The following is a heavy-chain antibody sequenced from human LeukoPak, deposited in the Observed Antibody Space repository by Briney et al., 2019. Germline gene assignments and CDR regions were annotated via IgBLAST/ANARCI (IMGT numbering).Heavy chain of an antibody. V-gene: IGHV3-53*01. Sequence: GGSLRLSCAASGFTVITNDMTWVRQAPGKGLEWVSVLYSDGNTEYADSVQGRFTISRDNSKNTLYLEMNSLSPDDTAVYYCARGVEPLAANTLAYWGQGTLVTVSS. CDR2: LYSDGNT. CDR3: ARGVEPLAANTLAY. J-gene: IGHJ4*02. D-gene: IGHD1-14*01. CDR1: GFTVITND.